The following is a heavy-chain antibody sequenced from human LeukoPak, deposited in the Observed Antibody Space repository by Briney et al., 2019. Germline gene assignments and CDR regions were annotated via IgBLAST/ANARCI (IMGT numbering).Heavy chain of an antibody. J-gene: IGHJ6*02. CDR2: ISGSGGDT. CDR1: GFTFSSYA. CDR3: AKGGGLYDILTSYYYYGMDV. V-gene: IGHV3-23*01. D-gene: IGHD3-9*01. Sequence: PGAPLRLSCAASGFTFSSYAMTWVRQAPGKGLEWVSGISGSGGDTYNADSVKRRFTISRDNSKNTLYLQMNSLIAEDTAVYYCAKGGGLYDILTSYYYYGMDVWGQGTTVTVSS.